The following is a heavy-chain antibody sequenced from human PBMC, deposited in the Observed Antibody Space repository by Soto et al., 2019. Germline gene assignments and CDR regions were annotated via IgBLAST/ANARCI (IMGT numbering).Heavy chain of an antibody. D-gene: IGHD5-12*01. V-gene: IGHV1-8*01. CDR1: GYTFTSYD. CDR3: AAVDKTSYYYYGMDV. Sequence: QVQLVQSGAEVKKPGASVKVSCKASGYTFTSYDINWVRQATGQGLEWMGWMNPNSGNTGYAQKFQGRVTMTRNTSISPAYMELSSLRSEDTAVYYCAAVDKTSYYYYGMDVWGQGTTVTVSS. J-gene: IGHJ6*02. CDR2: MNPNSGNT.